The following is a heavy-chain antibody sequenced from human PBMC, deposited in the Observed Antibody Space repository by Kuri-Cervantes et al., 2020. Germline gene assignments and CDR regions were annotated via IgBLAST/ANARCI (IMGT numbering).Heavy chain of an antibody. Sequence: SQTLSLTCAGSGGSISSGGYSWSWIRQPPGKGLEWIGYIYHSGSTYYNPSLKSRVTISVDRSKNQFSLKLSSVTAADTAVYYCARVRSTKKEYGSSGYCGPRWVDYWGQGTLVTVSS. V-gene: IGHV4-30-2*01. CDR2: IYHSGST. D-gene: IGHD3-22*01. J-gene: IGHJ4*02. CDR1: GGSISSGGYS. CDR3: ARVRSTKKEYGSSGYCGPRWVDY.